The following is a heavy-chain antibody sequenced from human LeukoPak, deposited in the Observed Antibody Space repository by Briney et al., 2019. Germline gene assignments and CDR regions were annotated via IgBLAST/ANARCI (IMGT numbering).Heavy chain of an antibody. CDR2: IYNSGST. J-gene: IGHJ5*02. Sequence: SQTLSLTCTVSGGSISSGSYYWSWIRQPAGKGLEWIGRIYNSGSTNYNPSLRSRVTISVDTSKNQFSLKLSSVTAADTAVYYCARDETLYSSSCYGFDPWGQGTLVTVSS. CDR3: ARDETLYSSSCYGFDP. D-gene: IGHD6-13*01. V-gene: IGHV4-61*02. CDR1: GGSISSGSYY.